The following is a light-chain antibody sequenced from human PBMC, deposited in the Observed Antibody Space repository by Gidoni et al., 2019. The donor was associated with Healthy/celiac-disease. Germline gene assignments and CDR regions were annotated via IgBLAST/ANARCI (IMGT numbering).Light chain of an antibody. CDR2: SNN. J-gene: IGLJ2*01. CDR3: AAWDDSLNAVV. CDR1: SSNIGSNT. V-gene: IGLV1-44*01. Sequence: QSVLTQPPSASGPPGQRVTIPCSGSSSNIGSNTVTWYQQLPGTAPKLLIYSNNQRPSGVPDRFSGSKSGTSASLAISGLQSEDEADYYCAAWDDSLNAVVFGGGTKLTVL.